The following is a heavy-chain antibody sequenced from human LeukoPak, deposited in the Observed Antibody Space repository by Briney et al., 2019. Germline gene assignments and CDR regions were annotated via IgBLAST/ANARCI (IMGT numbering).Heavy chain of an antibody. CDR3: ARDAYYYDSSGYYTGLPSDY. D-gene: IGHD3-22*01. Sequence: SVKVSCKASGGPFSSYAISWVRQAPGQGLEWMGGIIPIFGTANYAQKFQGRVTITTDESTSTAYMELSSLRSEDTAVYYCARDAYYYDSSGYYTGLPSDYWGQGTLVTVSS. CDR2: IIPIFGTA. CDR1: GGPFSSYA. J-gene: IGHJ4*02. V-gene: IGHV1-69*05.